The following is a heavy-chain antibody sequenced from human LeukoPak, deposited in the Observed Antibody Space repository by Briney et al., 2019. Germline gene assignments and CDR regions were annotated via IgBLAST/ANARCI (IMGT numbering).Heavy chain of an antibody. J-gene: IGHJ4*02. CDR1: GYTFTSYG. CDR2: ISAYNGNT. CDR3: ARDPSASGYSSGWDYY. V-gene: IGHV1-18*01. D-gene: IGHD6-25*01. Sequence: GASVTVSCTASGYTFTSYGISWVRQAPGQGLEWMGWISAYNGNTNYAQKLQGRVTMTTDTSTSTAYMELRSLRSDDTAVYYCARDPSASGYSSGWDYYWGQGTLVTVSS.